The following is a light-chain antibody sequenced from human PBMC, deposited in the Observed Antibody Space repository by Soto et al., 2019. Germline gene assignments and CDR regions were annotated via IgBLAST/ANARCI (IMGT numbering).Light chain of an antibody. CDR2: GAS. Sequence: EIVLTQSPGTLSLSPGERATLSCRASQSVTSTYLAWYQQKPGQAPRLLIYGASNRATGIPDRFSGSESGTDFTLTISRLEPEDFAVYYCQQYDTFGQVTKLEIK. J-gene: IGKJ2*01. V-gene: IGKV3-20*01. CDR1: QSVTSTY. CDR3: QQYDT.